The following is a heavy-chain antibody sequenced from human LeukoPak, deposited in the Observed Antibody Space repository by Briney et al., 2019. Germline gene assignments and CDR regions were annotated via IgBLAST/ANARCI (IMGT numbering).Heavy chain of an antibody. CDR1: GFTFSTYW. CDR2: IKEDGSEK. V-gene: IGHV3-7*05. D-gene: IGHD5-18*01. CDR3: AKGIELWLTYFDH. J-gene: IGHJ4*02. Sequence: GGSLRLSCAASGFTFSTYWMQWIRQAPGKGLEWVATIKEDGSEKYYVDSVKGRFTISRDNAKNSLYLQLYSLRAEDTAVYYCAKGIELWLTYFDHWGQGTLVTASS.